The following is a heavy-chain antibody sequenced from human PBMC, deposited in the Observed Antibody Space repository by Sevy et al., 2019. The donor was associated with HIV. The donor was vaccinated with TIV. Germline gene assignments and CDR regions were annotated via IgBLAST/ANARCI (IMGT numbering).Heavy chain of an antibody. Sequence: GGSLRLSCAASGFTFSSYAMHWVRQAPGKGLEWVAVISYDGSNKYYADSMKGRFTISRDNSKNTLYLQTNSLRAEDTAVYYCAREAAGNYDSSGYYYLTWIDYWGQGTLVTVSS. CDR3: AREAAGNYDSSGYYYLTWIDY. D-gene: IGHD3-22*01. J-gene: IGHJ4*02. CDR1: GFTFSSYA. V-gene: IGHV3-30-3*01. CDR2: ISYDGSNK.